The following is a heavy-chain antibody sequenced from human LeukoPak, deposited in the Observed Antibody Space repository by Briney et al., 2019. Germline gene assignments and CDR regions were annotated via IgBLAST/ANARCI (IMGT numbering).Heavy chain of an antibody. Sequence: SETLSLTCTVSGGSISNYYWSWIRQPPGKGLEWIGYIYYGGSTNYNPSLKSRVTISVDTSKNQFSLKLSSVTAADTAVYYCARDRTATDYWGQGTLVTVSS. V-gene: IGHV4-59*01. D-gene: IGHD5-18*01. CDR2: IYYGGST. CDR3: ARDRTATDY. J-gene: IGHJ4*02. CDR1: GGSISNYY.